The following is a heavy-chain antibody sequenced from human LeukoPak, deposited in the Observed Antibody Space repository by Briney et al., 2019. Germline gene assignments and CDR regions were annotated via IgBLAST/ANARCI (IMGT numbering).Heavy chain of an antibody. CDR1: RFTFRNYA. D-gene: IGHD3-16*01. V-gene: IGHV3-23*01. J-gene: IGHJ3*02. Sequence: GGSLRLSCAASRFTFRNYAMSWVRQAPGRGLEWLCIISGTADSKYYADSVKGRFIISRDNPRSTLYLEMNILRAEDTAVYYCAKADATIGGAFDTLGQGTMVIVSS. CDR2: ISGTADSK. CDR3: AKADATIGGAFDT.